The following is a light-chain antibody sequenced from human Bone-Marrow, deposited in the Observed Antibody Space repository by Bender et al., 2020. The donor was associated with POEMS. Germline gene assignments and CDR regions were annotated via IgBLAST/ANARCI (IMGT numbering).Light chain of an antibody. CDR2: DVN. CDR3: NSYAGSNRV. Sequence: QSALTQPPSASGSPGQSVTISCTGTSSDIGSYNYVSWYQQHPGKAPRLMIHDVNKRPSGVPDRFSGSKSGNTASVTVSGLKADDEADYYCNSYAGSNRVFGGGTKLPV. J-gene: IGLJ3*02. V-gene: IGLV2-8*01. CDR1: SSDIGSYNY.